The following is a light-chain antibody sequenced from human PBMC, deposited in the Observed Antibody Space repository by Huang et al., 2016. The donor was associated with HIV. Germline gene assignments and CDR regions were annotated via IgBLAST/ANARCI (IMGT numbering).Light chain of an antibody. CDR2: FAS. J-gene: IGKJ1*01. CDR3: HQSSTLPWT. V-gene: IGKV6-21*01. CDR1: QSIGSA. Sequence: EVVLTQFPDFQSATPKEKVTITCRASQSIGSALHWYQQKPNPSPELFRKFASQAVSGVPSRFSGSGSGTDFTLTINSLEAEDAATYYCHQSSTLPWTFGQGTKVEIK.